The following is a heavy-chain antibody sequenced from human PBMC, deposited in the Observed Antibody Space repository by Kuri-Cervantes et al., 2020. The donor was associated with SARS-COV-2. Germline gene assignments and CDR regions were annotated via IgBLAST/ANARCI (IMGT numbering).Heavy chain of an antibody. Sequence: SETLSLTCAVSGYSISSGYYWGWIRQPPGKGLEWIGSIYHSGSTYYNPSLKSRVTISVDTSKNQFSLKLSSVTAADTAVYYCARVSPYYYDSSGYYLDYWGQGTLVTVSS. J-gene: IGHJ4*02. V-gene: IGHV4-38-2*01. CDR3: ARVSPYYYDSSGYYLDY. CDR1: GYSISSGYY. CDR2: IYHSGST. D-gene: IGHD3-22*01.